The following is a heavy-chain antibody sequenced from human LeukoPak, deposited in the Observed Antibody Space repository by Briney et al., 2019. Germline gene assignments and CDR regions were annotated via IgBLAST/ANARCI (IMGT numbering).Heavy chain of an antibody. CDR3: ARSTIAAAGIRWFDP. Sequence: PSQTLSLTCTVSGGSIGSGSYYWSWIRQPAGKGLEWIGRIYTSGSTNYNPSLKSRVTISVDTSKNQFSLKLSSVTAADTAVYYCARSTIAAAGIRWFDPWGQGTLVIVSS. V-gene: IGHV4-61*02. J-gene: IGHJ5*02. CDR1: GGSIGSGSYY. D-gene: IGHD6-13*01. CDR2: IYTSGST.